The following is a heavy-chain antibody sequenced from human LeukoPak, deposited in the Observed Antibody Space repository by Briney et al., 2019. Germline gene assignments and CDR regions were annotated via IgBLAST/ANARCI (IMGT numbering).Heavy chain of an antibody. CDR1: GFTVSSNY. D-gene: IGHD3-16*01. Sequence: QTGGSLKLSCAASGFTVSSNYMSWVRQAPGKGLEWVSSIDIGGGSTYYADSVKGRFTISRDNSKNTLYLQMNSLRAEDTALYYCVNEIRPNDYWGQGTLVTVSS. CDR3: VNEIRPNDY. J-gene: IGHJ4*02. CDR2: IDIGGGST. V-gene: IGHV3-53*01.